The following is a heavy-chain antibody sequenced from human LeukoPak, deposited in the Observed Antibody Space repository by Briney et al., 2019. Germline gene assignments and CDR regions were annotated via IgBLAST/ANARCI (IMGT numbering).Heavy chain of an antibody. V-gene: IGHV4-31*03. CDR3: AREGVAMVDY. CDR1: GGSISSGGYY. CDR2: IYYSGST. J-gene: IGHJ4*02. Sequence: SETLSLTCTVSGGSISSGGYYWSWIRQHPGKGLEWIGYIYYSGSTYYNPSLKSRVTISVDTSKNQFSLKLSSVTAADTAVYYCAREGVAMVDYWGQGTLSPSPQ. D-gene: IGHD3-3*01.